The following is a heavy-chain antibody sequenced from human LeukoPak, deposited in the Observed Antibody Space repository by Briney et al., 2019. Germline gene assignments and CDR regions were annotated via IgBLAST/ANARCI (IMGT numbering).Heavy chain of an antibody. Sequence: GRSLRLSCTASGFTFSDYAMYWVRQAPGKGLEWVAVISYDGSNKYYADSVKGRFTISRDNSKNTLYLQMNGLRAEDTAVFYCARDQNRYCASPSCPPFDYWGQGTLVTVSS. CDR1: GFTFSDYA. CDR3: ARDQNRYCASPSCPPFDY. J-gene: IGHJ4*02. CDR2: ISYDGSNK. V-gene: IGHV3-30-3*01. D-gene: IGHD2-2*01.